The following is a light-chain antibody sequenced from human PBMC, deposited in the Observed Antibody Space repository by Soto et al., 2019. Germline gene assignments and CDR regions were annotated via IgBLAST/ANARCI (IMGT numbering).Light chain of an antibody. CDR1: QSVSSR. CDR2: GAS. Sequence: EVVLTQSPGTLSLSPGERATLSCRASQSVSSRLAWYQQKPGQAPRLLIYGASGRATGIPARFSGSGSETDFTLTISRLEPEDFAVYYCQQYGSSLTFGGGSKVDIK. CDR3: QQYGSSLT. V-gene: IGKV3-20*01. J-gene: IGKJ4*01.